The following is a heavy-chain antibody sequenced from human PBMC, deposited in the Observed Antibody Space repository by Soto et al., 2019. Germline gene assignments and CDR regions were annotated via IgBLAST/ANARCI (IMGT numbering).Heavy chain of an antibody. V-gene: IGHV4-39*01. J-gene: IGHJ5*01. Sequence: SETLSLTCTVSGGSISSSSYYWGWIRQPPGKGLEWIGSIYYSGSTYYNPSLKSRVTISVDTSKNQFSLKLSSVTAADTAVYYCASLVLLAATPKTWFYTWGQRTVVTVS. CDR3: ASLVLLAATPKTWFYT. CDR1: GGSISSSSYY. CDR2: IYYSGST. D-gene: IGHD2-15*01.